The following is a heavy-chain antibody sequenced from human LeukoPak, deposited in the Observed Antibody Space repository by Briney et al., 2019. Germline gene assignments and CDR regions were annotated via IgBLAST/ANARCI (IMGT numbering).Heavy chain of an antibody. CDR1: GASISSNY. J-gene: IGHJ4*02. V-gene: IGHV4-4*07. CDR3: ANGANSGSYFED. D-gene: IGHD1-26*01. CDR2: MYTSGNT. Sequence: SETLSLACTVSGASISSNYWSWIRQPAGKGLEWIGRMYTSGNTHYSPSLKCRVTMSVDTSKNQFSLNLTSVTAADTAVYYCANGANSGSYFEDWGQGTLVTVSS.